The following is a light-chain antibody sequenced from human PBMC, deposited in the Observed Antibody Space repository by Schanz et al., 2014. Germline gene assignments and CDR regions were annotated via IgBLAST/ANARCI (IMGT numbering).Light chain of an antibody. CDR1: QSVSSSY. V-gene: IGKV3D-20*02. CDR3: QQRHTWPLT. CDR2: DAS. J-gene: IGKJ5*01. Sequence: EIVLTQSPGTLSLSPGERGTLSCRASQSVSSSYLAWYQQKPGQAPRLLIYDASNRATGIPARFSGSGSGTDFTLTISSLEPEDFAVYFWQQRHTWPLTFGQGTRLDIK.